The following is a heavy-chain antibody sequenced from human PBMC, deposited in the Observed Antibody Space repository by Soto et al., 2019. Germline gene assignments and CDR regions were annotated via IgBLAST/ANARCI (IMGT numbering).Heavy chain of an antibody. J-gene: IGHJ4*02. CDR1: GFTFSTYW. D-gene: IGHD3-22*01. Sequence: EVQLVESGGGLVQPGGSLRLSCAASGFTFSTYWMSWVRQAPGKGLEWVANIKQDGSEKYYVDSVKGRFTISRDNAXXSLYVQMNSLRVEDTAVYYCARDTYFDDSSAYFDYWGQGTLVTVSS. CDR3: ARDTYFDDSSAYFDY. V-gene: IGHV3-7*01. CDR2: IKQDGSEK.